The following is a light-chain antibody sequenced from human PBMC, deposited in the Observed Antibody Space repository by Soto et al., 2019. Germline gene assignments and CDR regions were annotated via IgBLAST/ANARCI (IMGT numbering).Light chain of an antibody. V-gene: IGKV3-11*01. J-gene: IGKJ2*01. CDR2: DAS. CDR1: QSVGSY. CDR3: QHRYNWPYT. Sequence: EIVLTQSPATLSLSPGERATLSCRASQSVGSYLTWYQLKPGQAPMVLIYDASNRATGIPARFSGSGSGTDFTLIINSLEPEESAVYYCQHRYNWPYTFGQGTKLEIQ.